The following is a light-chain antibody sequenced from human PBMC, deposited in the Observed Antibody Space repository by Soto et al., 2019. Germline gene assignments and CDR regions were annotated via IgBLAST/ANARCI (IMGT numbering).Light chain of an antibody. J-gene: IGKJ1*01. CDR1: HIVSSSY. CDR2: GAS. CDR3: QQYGSSPRT. V-gene: IGKV3-20*01. Sequence: EIVLTQSPGTLSLSPGERATLSCRASHIVSSSYLAWYQQQPGQAPRLLIYGASSRATGIPDRFSGTGSGTDFTLTISRLEPEDFAVYFCQQYGSSPRTFGQGTKVEI.